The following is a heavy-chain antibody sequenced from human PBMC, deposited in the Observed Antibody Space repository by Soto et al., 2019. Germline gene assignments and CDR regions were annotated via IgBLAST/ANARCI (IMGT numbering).Heavy chain of an antibody. CDR1: GYTFATYG. CDR3: ARLAPCNSEICYSRPRDY. V-gene: IGHV1-18*01. CDR2: ITPSNGDT. J-gene: IGHJ4*02. D-gene: IGHD2-15*01. Sequence: QVQLLQSGVEVKKPGASVKVSCKASGYTFATYGIGWVRQAPGQGLEWMGWITPSNGDTNYAQKLKGRVTMTKDTSTSTTYMEVRSLRSDDTAVYYCARLAPCNSEICYSRPRDYWGQGTLVTVSS.